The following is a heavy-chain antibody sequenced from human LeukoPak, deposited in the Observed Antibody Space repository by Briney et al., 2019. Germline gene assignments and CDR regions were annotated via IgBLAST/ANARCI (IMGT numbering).Heavy chain of an antibody. Sequence: PGGSLGLSCAASGFTFSSYAMHWVRQAPGKGLEWVSSISTSSSYIHYADSVKGRFTISRDNAKNSLYLQMNSLRAEDTAVYYCARDRGGMVRGVIITYSYYMDVWGKGTTVTVSS. J-gene: IGHJ6*03. CDR1: GFTFSSYA. D-gene: IGHD3-10*01. CDR2: ISTSSSYI. V-gene: IGHV3-21*01. CDR3: ARDRGGMVRGVIITYSYYMDV.